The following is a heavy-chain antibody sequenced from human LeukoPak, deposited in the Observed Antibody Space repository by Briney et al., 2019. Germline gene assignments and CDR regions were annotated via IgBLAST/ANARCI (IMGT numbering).Heavy chain of an antibody. D-gene: IGHD3-22*01. V-gene: IGHV3-21*01. CDR3: ARDDDSSGYYYYYYYMDV. J-gene: IGHJ6*03. Sequence: GGSLRLSCAASGYTFSSYSMNWVRQAPGKGLEWVSSISSSSSYIYYADSVKGRFTISRDNAKNSLYLQMNSLRAEDTAVYYCARDDDSSGYYYYYYYMDVWGKGTTVTVSS. CDR2: ISSSSSYI. CDR1: GYTFSSYS.